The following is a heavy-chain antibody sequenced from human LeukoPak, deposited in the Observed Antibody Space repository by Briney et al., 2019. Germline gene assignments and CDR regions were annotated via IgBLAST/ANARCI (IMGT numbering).Heavy chain of an antibody. Sequence: ASVKVSCKASGYTFTAYPIHWVRQAPGQGLEWMGRINPNSGVTHYAQRFQGRVTMTKDTSTDTAYMELSSLRSDVTAIYWCARDSSNWSSFGSWGQGTPVTVSS. J-gene: IGHJ4*02. CDR2: INPNSGVT. D-gene: IGHD6-13*01. CDR3: ARDSSNWSSFGS. CDR1: GYTFTAYP. V-gene: IGHV1-2*06.